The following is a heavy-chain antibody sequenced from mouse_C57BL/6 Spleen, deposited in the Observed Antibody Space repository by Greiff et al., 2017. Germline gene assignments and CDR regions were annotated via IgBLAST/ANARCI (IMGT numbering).Heavy chain of an antibody. CDR2: IWSGGST. D-gene: IGHD1-1*01. CDR1: GFSLTSYG. V-gene: IGHV2-2*01. Sequence: QVQLKQSGPGLAQPSQSLSITCTVPGFSLTSYGVHWVRQSPGKGLKWLGVIWSGGSTDYNAAFISRLSISKDKSKSQVFFKMNSLQADDTAIYYCARNKGSNYFDYWGQGTALTFSS. CDR3: ARNKGSNYFDY. J-gene: IGHJ2*01.